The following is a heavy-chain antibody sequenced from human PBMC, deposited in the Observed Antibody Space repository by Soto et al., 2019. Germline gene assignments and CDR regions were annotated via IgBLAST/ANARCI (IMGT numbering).Heavy chain of an antibody. CDR1: GGTFSSYA. CDR2: IIPIFGTA. CDR3: ARDPADYGGNWFDP. J-gene: IGHJ5*02. V-gene: IGHV1-69*12. Sequence: QVQLVQSGAEVKKPGSSVKVSCKASGGTFSSYAISWVRQAPGQGLEWMGGIIPIFGTANYAQKFQGRVTITADEYKSTAEMELSSLRSEDTAVYYCARDPADYGGNWFDPWGQGTLVTGSS. D-gene: IGHD4-17*01.